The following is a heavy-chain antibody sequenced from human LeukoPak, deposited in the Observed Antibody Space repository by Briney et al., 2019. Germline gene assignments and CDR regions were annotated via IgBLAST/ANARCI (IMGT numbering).Heavy chain of an antibody. CDR1: GGSISSGSYY. CDR2: IYYSGTT. CDR3: ARSYGLNWFDP. Sequence: SETLSLTCTVSGGSISSGSYYWGWIRQPPGKGLEWIGSIYYSGTTYYNPSLKSRVTISVDTSKNQFSLKLSSVTAADTAVYYCARSYGLNWFDPWGQGTLVTVSS. V-gene: IGHV4-39*07. J-gene: IGHJ5*02. D-gene: IGHD3-10*01.